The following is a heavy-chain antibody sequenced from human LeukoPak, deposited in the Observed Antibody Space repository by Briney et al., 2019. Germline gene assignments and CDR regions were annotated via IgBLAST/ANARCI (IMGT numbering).Heavy chain of an antibody. V-gene: IGHV1-69*02. J-gene: IGHJ4*02. CDR2: IIPILGIA. CDR1: GYTFTSYY. D-gene: IGHD4-17*01. Sequence: SVKVSCKASGYTFTSYYMHWVRQAPGQGLEWMGRIIPILGIANYAQKFQGRVTITADKSTSTAYMELSSLRSEDTAVYYCASTRPTTVVTPYFDYWGQGTLVTVSS. CDR3: ASTRPTTVVTPYFDY.